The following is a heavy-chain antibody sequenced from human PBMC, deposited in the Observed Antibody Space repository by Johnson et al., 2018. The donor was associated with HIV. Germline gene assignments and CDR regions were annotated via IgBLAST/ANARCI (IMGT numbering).Heavy chain of an antibody. D-gene: IGHD6-13*01. Sequence: EVQLVESGGGLVQPGRSLRLSCAASGFTFDDYAMHWVRQAPGKGLEWVSGISWNSGSIGYADSVKGRFTISRDNAKNSLYLQMNSLRAEDTALYYCARGRGYSSSNDAFDIWGQGTMVTVSS. CDR1: GFTFDDYA. V-gene: IGHV3-9*01. CDR3: ARGRGYSSSNDAFDI. J-gene: IGHJ3*02. CDR2: ISWNSGSI.